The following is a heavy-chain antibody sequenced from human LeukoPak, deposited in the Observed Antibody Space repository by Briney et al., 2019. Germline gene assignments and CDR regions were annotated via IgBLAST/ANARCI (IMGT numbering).Heavy chain of an antibody. Sequence: PGGSLRLSCAASGFTVSSNYMSWVRQAPGKGLEWVSVIYSGGSTYYADSVKGRFTISRDNSKNTLYLQMNSLRVEDTAVYYCAREIYCSASSCTGGVFDIWGQGTTVSVSS. J-gene: IGHJ3*02. CDR1: GFTVSSNY. CDR3: AREIYCSASSCTGGVFDI. D-gene: IGHD2-15*01. CDR2: IYSGGST. V-gene: IGHV3-53*01.